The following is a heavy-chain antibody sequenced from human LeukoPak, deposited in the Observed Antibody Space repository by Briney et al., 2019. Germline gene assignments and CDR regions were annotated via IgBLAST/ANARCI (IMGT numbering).Heavy chain of an antibody. Sequence: SETLSLTCAVSGGSISSNNWWSWVRPPPGKGLEWIGEIYHSGNTNYNPSLKSRVTISVDKSKNQLSLKLSPVTAADTAVYYCARDVGARLPGYWGQGTLVTVSS. CDR2: IYHSGNT. J-gene: IGHJ4*02. D-gene: IGHD6-6*01. CDR1: GGSISSNNW. CDR3: ARDVGARLPGY. V-gene: IGHV4-4*02.